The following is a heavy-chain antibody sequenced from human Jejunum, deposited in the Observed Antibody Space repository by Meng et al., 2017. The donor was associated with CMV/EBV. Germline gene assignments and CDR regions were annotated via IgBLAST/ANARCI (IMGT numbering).Heavy chain of an antibody. V-gene: IGHV7-4-1*02. CDR3: ARDSPLDGYSLLDY. Sequence: QVHLVQSGSELKKPGASVKVSCRPSGYTFTSYAINWVRQAPGQGPDWMGWIDPNTGNPTYDQGFTGRFVFSLDTSVSTAYLQINSLRADDTAVYYCARDSPLDGYSLLDYWGQGTLVTVSS. CDR2: IDPNTGNP. CDR1: GYTFTSYA. J-gene: IGHJ4*02. D-gene: IGHD5-24*01.